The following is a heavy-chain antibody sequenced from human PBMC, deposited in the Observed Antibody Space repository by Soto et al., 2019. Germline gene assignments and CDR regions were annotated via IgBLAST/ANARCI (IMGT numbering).Heavy chain of an antibody. V-gene: IGHV3-30*18. J-gene: IGHJ6*02. Sequence: PGGSLRLSCAASGFTFSSYGMHWVRQAPGKGLEWVAVISYDGSNKYYADSVKGRFTISRDNSKNTLYLQMNSLRAEDTAVYYCAKDLENLTTRSGWFLNYYYGMDVWGQGTTVTVSS. CDR1: GFTFSSYG. CDR3: AKDLENLTTRSGWFLNYYYGMDV. D-gene: IGHD6-19*01. CDR2: ISYDGSNK.